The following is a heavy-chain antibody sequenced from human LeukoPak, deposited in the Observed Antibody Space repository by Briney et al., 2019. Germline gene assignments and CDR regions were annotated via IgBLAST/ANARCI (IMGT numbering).Heavy chain of an antibody. D-gene: IGHD3-10*01. CDR1: GYTFTSYD. CDR3: ARAPVLLWFGELLGSPGRTTEEPGFDP. J-gene: IGHJ5*02. CDR2: MNPNSGNT. Sequence: GPVKVSCKASGYTFTSYDINWVRQATGQGLEWMGWMNPNSGNTGYAQKFQGRVTMTRNTSISTAYMELSSLRSEDTAVYYCARAPVLLWFGELLGSPGRTTEEPGFDPWGQGTLVTVSS. V-gene: IGHV1-8*01.